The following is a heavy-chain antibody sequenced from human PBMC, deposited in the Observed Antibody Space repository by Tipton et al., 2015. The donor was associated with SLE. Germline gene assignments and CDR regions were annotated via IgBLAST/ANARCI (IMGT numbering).Heavy chain of an antibody. D-gene: IGHD6-6*01. CDR1: GFTFGDYA. V-gene: IGHV3-49*03. Sequence: SLRLSCTASGFTFGDYAMSWFRQAPGKGLEWVGFIRSKAYGGTTEYAASVKGRFTISRDDSKSIAYLQMNSLKTEDTAVYYCTRDLEYSSSLGFDYWGQGTLVTVSP. CDR3: TRDLEYSSSLGFDY. CDR2: IRSKAYGGTT. J-gene: IGHJ4*02.